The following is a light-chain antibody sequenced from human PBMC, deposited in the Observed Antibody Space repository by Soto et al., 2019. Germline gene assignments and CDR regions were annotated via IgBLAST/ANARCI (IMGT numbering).Light chain of an antibody. CDR3: YSAADNNGV. J-gene: IGLJ3*02. V-gene: IGLV3-27*01. CDR2: KDS. Sequence: SYELTQPSSVSVSPGQTARITCSGDVLAKKYARWFQQKPGQAPVLVIYKDSERPSGIPERCSGSSSGTTVTLTISGAQVEDEAAYYCYSAADNNGVFGGGTKLTVL. CDR1: VLAKKY.